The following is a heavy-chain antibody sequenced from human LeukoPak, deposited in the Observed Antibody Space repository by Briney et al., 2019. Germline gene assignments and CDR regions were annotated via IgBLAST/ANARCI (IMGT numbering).Heavy chain of an antibody. D-gene: IGHD4-23*01. J-gene: IGHJ4*02. Sequence: PSETLSLTCTVSGGSISSSSYYWGWIRQPPGKGLEWIGSIYYSGSTYYNPSLKSRVTISVDTSKNQFSLKLSSVTAADTAVYYCASTLRAGGNLYFDYWGQGTLVTVSS. CDR2: IYYSGST. CDR1: GGSISSSSYY. CDR3: ASTLRAGGNLYFDY. V-gene: IGHV4-39*01.